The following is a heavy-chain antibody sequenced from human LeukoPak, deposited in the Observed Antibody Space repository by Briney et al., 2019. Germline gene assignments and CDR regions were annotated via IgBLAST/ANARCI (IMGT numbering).Heavy chain of an antibody. D-gene: IGHD2-21*01. CDR3: ARAGDSYNWFDP. Sequence: SETLSLTCAVYGGSFSCHYWTWIRQPPGKGLEWIGDINQSGGTNYNPSLKSRLTISVDTSKNQFSLNLKSMTAADTALYYCARAGDSYNWFDPWGQGTLVTVSS. CDR1: GGSFSCHY. V-gene: IGHV4-34*01. CDR2: INQSGGT. J-gene: IGHJ5*02.